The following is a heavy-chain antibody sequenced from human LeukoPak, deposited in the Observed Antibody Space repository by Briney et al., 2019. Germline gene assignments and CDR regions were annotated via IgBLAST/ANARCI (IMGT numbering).Heavy chain of an antibody. CDR2: IFYRGTT. CDR1: GGSMSGDY. D-gene: IGHD1-26*01. J-gene: IGHJ4*02. CDR3: ARGRSARRWDLPHLDL. Sequence: SETLSLTCSVSGGSMSGDYWNWIRQPPGKTLEWIGYIFYRGTTNYNPSLKSRVTISIGTSKNQFSLTLTSVITVDTAIYYCARGRSARRWDLPHLDLWGQGTLVTVSS. V-gene: IGHV4-59*01.